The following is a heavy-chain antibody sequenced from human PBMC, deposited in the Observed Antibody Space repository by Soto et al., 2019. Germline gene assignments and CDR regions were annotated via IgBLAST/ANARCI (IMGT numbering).Heavy chain of an antibody. Sequence: QVHLVESGGGVVQPGRSLRLSCAVSGFSFSLYGFHWARQAPGKGLEWVALVSYDGRNNFYADSVKGRFTISRDNSKNTVYLQMNSLRAEDTAVYYCVKGPRMAAANRYYGMDIWGHGTTVTVS. CDR1: GFSFSLYG. D-gene: IGHD2-15*01. J-gene: IGHJ6*02. CDR3: VKGPRMAAANRYYGMDI. V-gene: IGHV3-30*18. CDR2: VSYDGRNN.